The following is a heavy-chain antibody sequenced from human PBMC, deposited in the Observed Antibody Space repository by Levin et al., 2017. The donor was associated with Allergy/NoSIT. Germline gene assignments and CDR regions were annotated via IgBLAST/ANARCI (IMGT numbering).Heavy chain of an antibody. Sequence: SETLSLTCTVSGGSISSYYWSWIRQPPGKGLEWIGYIYYSGSTNYNPSLKSRVTISVDTSKNQFSLKLSSVTAADTAVYYCARDGYYDSSGHELGLWGQGTLVTVSS. V-gene: IGHV4-59*01. J-gene: IGHJ4*02. D-gene: IGHD3-22*01. CDR3: ARDGYYDSSGHELGL. CDR1: GGSISSYY. CDR2: IYYSGST.